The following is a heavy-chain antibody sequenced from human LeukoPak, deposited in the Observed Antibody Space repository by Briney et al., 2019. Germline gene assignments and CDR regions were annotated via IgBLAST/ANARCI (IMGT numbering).Heavy chain of an antibody. Sequence: PSETLSLTYTVSGGSISSYYWSRIRQPPGKGLEWIGYIYYSGSTNYNPSLKSRVTISVDTSKNQFSLKLSSVTAADTAVYYCARSSVVAANYFDYWGQGTLVTVSS. CDR1: GGSISSYY. D-gene: IGHD2-15*01. J-gene: IGHJ4*02. V-gene: IGHV4-59*08. CDR2: IYYSGST. CDR3: ARSSVVAANYFDY.